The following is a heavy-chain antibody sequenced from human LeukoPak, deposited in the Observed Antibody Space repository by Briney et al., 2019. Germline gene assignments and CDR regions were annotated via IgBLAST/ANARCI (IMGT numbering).Heavy chain of an antibody. D-gene: IGHD6-6*01. J-gene: IGHJ4*02. CDR2: INSDGSST. CDR1: GFTFSSYW. Sequence: GGSLRLSCAASGFTFSSYWMHWVRQAPGKGLVWVSRINSDGSSTSYADSAKGRFTISRDNAKNTLYLQMNSLRAEDTAVYYCARVGSSGFAPSYFDYWGQGTLVTVSS. CDR3: ARVGSSGFAPSYFDY. V-gene: IGHV3-74*01.